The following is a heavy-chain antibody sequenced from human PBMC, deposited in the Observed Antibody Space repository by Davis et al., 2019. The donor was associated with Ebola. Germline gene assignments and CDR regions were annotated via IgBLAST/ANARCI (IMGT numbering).Heavy chain of an antibody. CDR1: GYTFTDYN. CDR3: ARSSYQPDW. J-gene: IGHJ4*02. D-gene: IGHD2-2*01. V-gene: IGHV1-2*06. CDR2: VILKSGAT. Sequence: ASVKVSCKASGYTFTDYNIHWMRQAPGQGLEWLGRVILKSGATNYAQKVQERVTITRDMSTSTAYMELSSLRAEDTALYYCARSSYQPDWWGQGTLVTVSS.